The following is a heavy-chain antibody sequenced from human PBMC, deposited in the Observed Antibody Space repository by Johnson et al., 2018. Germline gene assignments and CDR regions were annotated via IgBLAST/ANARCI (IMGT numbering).Heavy chain of an antibody. J-gene: IGHJ2*01. CDR3: ARIIGADLRLGFEL. V-gene: IGHV4-34*01. D-gene: IGHD3-10*01. CDR2: ITHSGRT. CDR1: GRSLSGDF. Sequence: QVQLQQWGAGLLKPSETLSLTCGVYGRSLSGDFWTWIRQPPGKGLERIGEITHSGRTNYIPSLKSRVTISVDTSKNQFSLQLNSVTAPDTAVYYCARIIGADLRLGFELWGRGTLVTVSS.